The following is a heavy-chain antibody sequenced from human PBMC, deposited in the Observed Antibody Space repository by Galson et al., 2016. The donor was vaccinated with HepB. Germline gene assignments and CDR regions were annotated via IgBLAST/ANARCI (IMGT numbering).Heavy chain of an antibody. CDR2: IHNAGNT. Sequence: ETLSLTCTVSGDSISSYYWSWIRQAPGKGLEWIGHIHNAGNTNYHPSLDSRVTISIDTSRNKFFLTLSSVTAADTAVYFCARDGGVVYDFGMDVWGPGTTVIVSS. J-gene: IGHJ6*02. CDR1: GDSISSYY. V-gene: IGHV4-59*01. CDR3: ARDGGVVYDFGMDV. D-gene: IGHD5/OR15-5a*01.